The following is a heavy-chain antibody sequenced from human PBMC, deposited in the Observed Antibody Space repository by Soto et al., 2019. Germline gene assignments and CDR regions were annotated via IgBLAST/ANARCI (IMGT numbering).Heavy chain of an antibody. CDR1: GFTFSKYG. V-gene: IGHV3-33*01. CDR3: ARGTRGATPDTGYFDY. CDR2: IWYDGSNK. J-gene: IGHJ4*02. D-gene: IGHD1-26*01. Sequence: GGSLRLSCAASGFTFSKYGMHWVRQAPGKGLEWVAVIWYDGSNKYYADSVKGRFTISRDNSKNTLYVQMNSLRAEDTAVYYCARGTRGATPDTGYFDYWGLGTLVTVSS.